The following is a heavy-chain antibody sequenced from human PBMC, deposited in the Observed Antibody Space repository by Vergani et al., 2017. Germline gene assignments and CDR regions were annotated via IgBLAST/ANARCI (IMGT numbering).Heavy chain of an antibody. CDR1: GFTFSSYS. D-gene: IGHD3-9*01. Sequence: VQLVESGGGVVQPGRSLRLSCAASGFTFSSYSMNWVRQAPGKGLEWVSSISSSSSYIYYADSMKGRFTVSRDNAKNSLYLQMNSLRAEDTAVYYCANTYDILTGYSYFDYWGQGTLVTVSS. CDR2: ISSSSSYI. V-gene: IGHV3-21*04. CDR3: ANTYDILTGYSYFDY. J-gene: IGHJ4*02.